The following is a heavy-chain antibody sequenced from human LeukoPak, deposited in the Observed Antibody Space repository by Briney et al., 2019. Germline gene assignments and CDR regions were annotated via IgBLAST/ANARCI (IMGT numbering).Heavy chain of an antibody. V-gene: IGHV3-33*01. D-gene: IGHD2-8*01. Sequence: GGSLRLSRAASGFTFSSYGMHWVRQAPGKGLEWVAVIWYDGSNKYYADSVKGRFTISRDNSKNTLYLQMNTLRAEDTAVYYCARDPGGVVYFDYWGQGTLVTVSS. CDR2: IWYDGSNK. J-gene: IGHJ4*02. CDR1: GFTFSSYG. CDR3: ARDPGGVVYFDY.